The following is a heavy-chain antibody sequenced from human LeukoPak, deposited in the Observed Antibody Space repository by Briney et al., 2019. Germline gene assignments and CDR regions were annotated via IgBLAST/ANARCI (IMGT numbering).Heavy chain of an antibody. J-gene: IGHJ6*03. V-gene: IGHV4-59*11. Sequence: SETLSLTCTVSGGSISSHYWSWIRQPPGKGLEWIGYIYYSGSTNYNPSLKSRVTISVDSSKNQFSLKLSSVTAADTAVYYCARVWGYYYMDVWGKGTTVTVSS. D-gene: IGHD7-27*01. CDR1: GGSISSHY. CDR3: ARVWGYYYMDV. CDR2: IYYSGST.